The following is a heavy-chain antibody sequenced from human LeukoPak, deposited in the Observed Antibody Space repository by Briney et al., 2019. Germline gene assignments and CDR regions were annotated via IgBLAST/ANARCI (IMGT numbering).Heavy chain of an antibody. Sequence: GGSLRLSCAASGFTFSSYGMHWVRQAPGKGLEWVAVISYDGSNKYYADSVKGRFTISRDNSKNTLYLQMNSLRAEDTAVYYCARDRPEYSYGFAFDIWGQGTMVTVSS. J-gene: IGHJ3*02. V-gene: IGHV3-30*03. D-gene: IGHD5-18*01. CDR2: ISYDGSNK. CDR3: ARDRPEYSYGFAFDI. CDR1: GFTFSSYG.